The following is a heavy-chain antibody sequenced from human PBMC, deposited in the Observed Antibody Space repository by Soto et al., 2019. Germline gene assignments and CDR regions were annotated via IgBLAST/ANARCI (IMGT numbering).Heavy chain of an antibody. CDR2: MSPNGNNQ. J-gene: IGHJ4*02. V-gene: IGHV3-30-3*01. CDR3: ATRAKFYYDTSRY. Sequence: GSLRLSCAAPGFTFSIYALHWVRQAPGKGLEWVAVMSPNGNNQYYADSVKGRFTISRDTSKSTLYLQMTSLRPDDTAVYYCATRAKFYYDTSRYWGQGTLATVSS. CDR1: GFTFSIYA. D-gene: IGHD3-22*01.